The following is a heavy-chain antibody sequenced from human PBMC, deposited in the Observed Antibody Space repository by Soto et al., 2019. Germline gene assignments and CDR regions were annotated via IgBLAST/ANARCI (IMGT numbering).Heavy chain of an antibody. CDR3: TSGVVPITY. J-gene: IGHJ4*02. V-gene: IGHV3-53*01. Sequence: AGGSLRLSCAASGFTVSSNYMTWVRQAPGKGLEWVSVLYSGGSAYYADSVRGRLSISRDNSKNTLYLQMDRLRAEDTAIYYCTSGVVPITYWGQGTLVTVSS. CDR1: GFTVSSNY. D-gene: IGHD3-16*01. CDR2: LYSGGSA.